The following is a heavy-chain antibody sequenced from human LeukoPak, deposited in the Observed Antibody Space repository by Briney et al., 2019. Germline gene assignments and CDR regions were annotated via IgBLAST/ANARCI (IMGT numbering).Heavy chain of an antibody. CDR2: IYYSGST. V-gene: IGHV4-59*08. Sequence: PSETLSLTCTVSGGSISSYYWSWIRQPPGKGLEWIGCIYYSGSTNYNPSLKSRVTISVDTSKNQFSLKLSSVTAADTAVYYCARVKRITIFGVAKDGFDYWGQGTLVTVSS. J-gene: IGHJ4*02. CDR3: ARVKRITIFGVAKDGFDY. CDR1: GGSISSYY. D-gene: IGHD3-3*01.